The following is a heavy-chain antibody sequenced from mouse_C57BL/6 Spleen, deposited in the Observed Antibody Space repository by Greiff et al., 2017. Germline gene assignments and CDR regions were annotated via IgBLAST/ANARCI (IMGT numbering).Heavy chain of an antibody. Sequence: VQLQQPGAELVKPGASVKMSCKASGYTFTSYWITWVKQRPGQGLEWIGDIYPGSGSTNYNEKFKSKATLTVDTSSSTAYMQLSSLTSEDSAVYYCARELGLRHYAMDYWSQGTSVTVSS. CDR2: IYPGSGST. CDR3: ARELGLRHYAMDY. D-gene: IGHD2-4*01. V-gene: IGHV1-55*01. J-gene: IGHJ4*01. CDR1: GYTFTSYW.